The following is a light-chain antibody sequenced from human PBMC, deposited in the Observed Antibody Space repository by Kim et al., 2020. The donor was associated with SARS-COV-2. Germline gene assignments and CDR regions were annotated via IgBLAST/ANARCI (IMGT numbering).Light chain of an antibody. V-gene: IGLV3-19*01. CDR3: NSRDTSCNHWV. CDR1: SLRIYY. J-gene: IGLJ3*02. CDR2: GKN. Sequence: SSELTQDPAVSVALGQTVRITCQGDSLRIYYASWYQQKPGQAPVLVIYGKNNRPSGIPDRFSGSSSGNTASLTITVAQAEDEADYYCNSRDTSCNHWVF.